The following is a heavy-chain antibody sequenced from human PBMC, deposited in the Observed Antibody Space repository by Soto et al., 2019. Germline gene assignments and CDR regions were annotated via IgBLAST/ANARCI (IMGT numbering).Heavy chain of an antibody. D-gene: IGHD2-2*01. CDR1: GFIYSNAW. CDR2: IKSKSDGGTT. J-gene: IGHJ6*02. CDR3: ACSNSTRWSVNKNYSYAMDV. Sequence: GGSLRLSCVASGFIYSNAWMNWVRQAPGKGLEWVGRIKSKSDGGTTDHAAPVKGRFTISRDDSKNTLYLQMNSLKIKDTAVYYCACSNSTRWSVNKNYSYAMDVWGQGTTVTVSS. V-gene: IGHV3-15*01.